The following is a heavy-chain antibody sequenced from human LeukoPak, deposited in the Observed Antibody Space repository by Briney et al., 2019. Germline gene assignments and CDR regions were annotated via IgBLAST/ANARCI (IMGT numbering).Heavy chain of an antibody. CDR3: ARYDSSGSHFDY. D-gene: IGHD3-22*01. CDR1: GFTFSDYY. J-gene: IGHJ4*02. Sequence: GGSLRLSCAASGFTFSDYYVNWIRPAPGKGLEWVSYITSGGSTISYADSVKGRFTISRDNDKNSLYLQMNTLRAEDTAVYYCARYDSSGSHFDYWGQGTLVTVSS. V-gene: IGHV3-11*01. CDR2: ITSGGSTI.